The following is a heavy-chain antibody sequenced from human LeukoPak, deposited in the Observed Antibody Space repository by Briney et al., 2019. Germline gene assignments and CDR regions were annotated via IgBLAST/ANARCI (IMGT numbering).Heavy chain of an antibody. CDR1: GYTFTSYG. V-gene: IGHV1-18*01. D-gene: IGHD1-20*01. J-gene: IGHJ5*02. CDR3: ARTVYNWNPAGWFDP. CDR2: ISAYNGNT. Sequence: ASVKVSCKASGYTFTSYGISWVRQAPGQGLEWMGWISAYNGNTNYAQKLQGRVTMTTDTSTSTAYMELRSLRSDDTAVYYCARTVYNWNPAGWFDPWGQGTLVTVSS.